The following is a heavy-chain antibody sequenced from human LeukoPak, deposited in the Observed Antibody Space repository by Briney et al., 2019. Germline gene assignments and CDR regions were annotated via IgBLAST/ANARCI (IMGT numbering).Heavy chain of an antibody. CDR3: ARGSVAGRGSIYYYYYGMDV. V-gene: IGHV4-59*01. Sequence: SETLSLTCTVSGGSISSYYWSWIRQPPGKGLEWIGYIYYSGSTNYNPSRKSRVTISVDTSKNQFSLKLSSVTAADTAVYYCARGSVAGRGSIYYYYYGMDVWGQGTTVTVSS. CDR1: GGSISSYY. CDR2: IYYSGST. J-gene: IGHJ6*02. D-gene: IGHD6-19*01.